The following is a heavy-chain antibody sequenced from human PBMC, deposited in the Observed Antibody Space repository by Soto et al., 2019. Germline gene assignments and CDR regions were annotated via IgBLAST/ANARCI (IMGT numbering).Heavy chain of an antibody. D-gene: IGHD2-15*01. CDR1: GFTFSSYW. Sequence: PGGSLRLSCAASGFTFSSYWMTWVRQAPGKGLEWVASIKQDASEKQYVDSVKGQFTISRDNARNSLYLQMNSLRAEDTAVYYCAKVVVVADTGAFDIWGQGTMVT. CDR2: IKQDASEK. J-gene: IGHJ3*02. V-gene: IGHV3-7*01. CDR3: AKVVVVADTGAFDI.